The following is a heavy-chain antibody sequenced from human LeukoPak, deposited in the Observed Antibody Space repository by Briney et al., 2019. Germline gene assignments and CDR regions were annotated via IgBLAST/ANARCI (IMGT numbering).Heavy chain of an antibody. CDR3: ARDLRSSGLPFDY. J-gene: IGHJ4*02. CDR2: INPNSGGT. D-gene: IGHD3-10*01. CDR1: VYTFTGYY. V-gene: IGHV1-2*02. Sequence: VASVKVSCKASVYTFTGYYMHWVRPAPGQGLEWVGWINPNSGGTHYAQRFQGRVTMTRETSISKAYMELSRLRSDDTAVYYCARDLRSSGLPFDYWGQGTLVTVSS.